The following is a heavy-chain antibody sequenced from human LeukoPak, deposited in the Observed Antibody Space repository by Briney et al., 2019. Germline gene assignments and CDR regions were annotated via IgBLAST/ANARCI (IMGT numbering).Heavy chain of an antibody. CDR2: IRSKAYGGTT. V-gene: IGHV3-49*05. D-gene: IGHD3-16*02. J-gene: IGHJ4*02. Sequence: KPGRSLRLSCTAPGFTFGDYAMSWFRQAQGKWLEWVGFIRSKAYGGTTEYAASVKGRFTISRDDSKSIAYLQMNSLKTEDTAVYYCTRGRGDSVWGSYRLYWGRGTLVTVSS. CDR1: GFTFGDYA. CDR3: TRGRGDSVWGSYRLY.